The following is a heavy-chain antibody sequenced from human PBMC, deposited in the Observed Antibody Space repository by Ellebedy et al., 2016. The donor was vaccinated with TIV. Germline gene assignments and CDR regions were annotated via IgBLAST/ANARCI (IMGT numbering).Heavy chain of an antibody. CDR3: ARGVATFFYHGMDV. V-gene: IGHV3-30*04. Sequence: GGSLRLSXAASGFTFGSYAMHWVRQAPGKGLEWVALISYDGTNKYYADSVKGRFTISRDNSENTVFLQMSSLRGEDTAVYYCARGVATFFYHGMDVWGQGTTVTVS. CDR1: GFTFGSYA. CDR2: ISYDGTNK. D-gene: IGHD3-3*01. J-gene: IGHJ6*02.